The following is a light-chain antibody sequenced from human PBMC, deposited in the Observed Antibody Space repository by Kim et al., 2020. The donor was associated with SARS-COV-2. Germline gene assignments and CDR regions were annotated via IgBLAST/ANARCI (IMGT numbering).Light chain of an antibody. J-gene: IGLJ2*01. Sequence: QSALTQPASVSGSPGQSITISCSGASSDVGSYNLVSWYQQFPGKAPKLIIYEVSKRPSGVSSRFSASKSSNTASLTISGLQAEDEAHYHYCSYAGSGTVIFGGGTK. CDR3: CSYAGSGTVI. CDR2: EVS. CDR1: SSDVGSYNL. V-gene: IGLV2-23*02.